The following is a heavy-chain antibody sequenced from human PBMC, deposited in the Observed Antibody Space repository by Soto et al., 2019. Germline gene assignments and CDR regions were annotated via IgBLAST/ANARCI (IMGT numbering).Heavy chain of an antibody. CDR1: GGSLSSKE. V-gene: IGHV3-23*01. CDR2: ISGSGGST. D-gene: IGHD1-26*01. Sequence: GALRGTCVAFGGSLSSKEMSWVRQAPGKGLEWVSAISGSGGSTYYADSVKGRFTISRDNSKNTLYLQMNSLRAEDTAVYYCAKVGALASLLDYWRPGSLVTVSS. J-gene: IGHJ4*02. CDR3: AKVGALASLLDY.